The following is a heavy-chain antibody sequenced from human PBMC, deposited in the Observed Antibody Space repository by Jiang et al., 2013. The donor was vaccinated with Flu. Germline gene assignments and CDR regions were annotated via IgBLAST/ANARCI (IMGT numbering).Heavy chain of an antibody. Sequence: SGAEVKKPGASMRLSCKGFNYTFNTYGITWVRQAPGQGLEWMGWINSYTGYTNYAQKFQGRVTLTTETSTSTAYMELRSLTSDDTAIYYCARGGNTYFDYWGQGTLVIVTS. J-gene: IGHJ4*02. V-gene: IGHV1-18*01. CDR3: ARGGNTYFDY. CDR2: INSYTGYT. CDR1: NYTFNTYG. D-gene: IGHD2/OR15-2a*01.